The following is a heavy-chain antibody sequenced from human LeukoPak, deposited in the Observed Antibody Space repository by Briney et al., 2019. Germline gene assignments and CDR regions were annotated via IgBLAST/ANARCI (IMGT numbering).Heavy chain of an antibody. CDR2: INAGNGNT. V-gene: IGHV1-3*01. Sequence: GASVKVSCKASGYTFTSYAMHWVRQAPGQRLEWMGWINAGNGNTKYSQKFQGRVTITRDTSASTAYMELSSLRSEDTAVYYCATISRGYSYGHDAFDIWGQGTMVTVSS. CDR3: ATISRGYSYGHDAFDI. CDR1: GYTFTSYA. J-gene: IGHJ3*02. D-gene: IGHD5-18*01.